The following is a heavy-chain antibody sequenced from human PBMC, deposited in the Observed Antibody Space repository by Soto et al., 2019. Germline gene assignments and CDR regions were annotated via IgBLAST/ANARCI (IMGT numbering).Heavy chain of an antibody. Sequence: VQLVESGGGLVQPGGSLRLSCAASGFTFSSYWMSWVRQAPVKGLEWVGNIKQDGSEKNYVDFMEGRFTISRDNAENSLYLQMNSLRADDTAVYYCARIASAGRGWDVWGQGTTVVVSS. J-gene: IGHJ6*02. CDR2: IKQDGSEK. V-gene: IGHV3-7*01. CDR3: ARIASAGRGWDV. D-gene: IGHD6-13*01. CDR1: GFTFSSYW.